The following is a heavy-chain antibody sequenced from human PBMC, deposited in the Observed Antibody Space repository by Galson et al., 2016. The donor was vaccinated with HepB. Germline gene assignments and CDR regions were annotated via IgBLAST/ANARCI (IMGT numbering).Heavy chain of an antibody. CDR3: AREFVSSFTQ. D-gene: IGHD6-6*01. CDR2: TYYRSQWYI. Sequence: CAISGDSVSSNFATWNWIRHSPSRGLEWLGRTYYRSQWYIDYAVPVRGRININPDTSKNQFSLQLDSVTPEDTAVYYCAREFVSSFTQRGQGTLLTVSS. CDR1: GDSVSSNFAT. J-gene: IGHJ4*02. V-gene: IGHV6-1*01.